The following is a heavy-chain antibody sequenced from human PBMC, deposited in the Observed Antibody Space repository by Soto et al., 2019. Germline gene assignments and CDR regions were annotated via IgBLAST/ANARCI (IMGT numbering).Heavy chain of an antibody. CDR2: MKQDGSEK. D-gene: IGHD3-10*01. CDR3: ARRAMVRGIPFYYIGS. V-gene: IGHV3-7*01. CDR1: GFTFSSFW. Sequence: GGSLRLSCAASGFTFSSFWMSWVRQAPGKGLEWVANMKQDGSEKYYVDSVKGRFTISRDNAKNSLYLQMDSLRAEDTALYYCARRAMVRGIPFYYIGSWGQGTLVTVSS. J-gene: IGHJ4*02.